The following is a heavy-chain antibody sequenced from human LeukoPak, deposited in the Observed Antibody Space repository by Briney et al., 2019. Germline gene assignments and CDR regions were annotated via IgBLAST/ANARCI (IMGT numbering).Heavy chain of an antibody. J-gene: IGHJ4*02. CDR2: ISCSGGST. CDR3: AHGVTGAIRNPFDY. Sequence: GGSLRLSCAASGFTFSSNARGGVGQAQGKGLEWVSAISCSGGSTYSADSVKGRFTISRDNSKNTLYLQMNSLRAEDTAVYYCAHGVTGAIRNPFDYWGQGALVTVSS. D-gene: IGHD1-14*01. CDR1: GFTFSSNA. V-gene: IGHV3-23*01.